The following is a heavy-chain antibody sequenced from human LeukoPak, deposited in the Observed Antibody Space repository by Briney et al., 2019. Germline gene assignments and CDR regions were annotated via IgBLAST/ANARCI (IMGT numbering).Heavy chain of an antibody. D-gene: IGHD3-22*01. CDR2: ISAYNGNT. V-gene: IGHV1-8*02. CDR3: ARLYYDSSGYSIYYYYYMDV. J-gene: IGHJ6*03. CDR1: GYTFTSYG. Sequence: GASVKVSCKASGYTFTSYGISWVRQAPGQGLEWMGWISAYNGNTGYAQKFQGRVTMTRNTSISTAYMELSSLRSEDTAVYYCARLYYDSSGYSIYYYYYMDVWGKGTTVTVSS.